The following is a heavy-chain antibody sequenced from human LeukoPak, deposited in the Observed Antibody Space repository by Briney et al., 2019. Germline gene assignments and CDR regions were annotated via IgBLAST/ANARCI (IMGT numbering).Heavy chain of an antibody. CDR1: GYTLTELS. V-gene: IGHV1-24*01. Sequence: ASVRVSCKVSGYTLTELSMHWVRQAPGKGLEWMGGFDPEDGETIYAQKFQGRVTMTEDTSTGTANMELSSLRSENTAVYYCATALRFQPLLYPGPFDYWGQGTLVTVSS. CDR3: ATALRFQPLLYPGPFDY. J-gene: IGHJ4*02. D-gene: IGHD2-2*02. CDR2: FDPEDGET.